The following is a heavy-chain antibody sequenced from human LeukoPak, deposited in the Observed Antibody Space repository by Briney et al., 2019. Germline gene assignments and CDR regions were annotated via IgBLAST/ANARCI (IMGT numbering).Heavy chain of an antibody. CDR3: ARGGAYYYDSSGWDY. V-gene: IGHV3-30*04. Sequence: QPGGSLRLSCAASGFTFSSYAMHWVRQAPGKGLEWVAVISYDGSNKYYADSVKGRFTISRDNSKNTLYLQMNSLRAEDTAVYYCARGGAYYYDSSGWDYWGQGTLVTVSS. CDR1: GFTFSSYA. CDR2: ISYDGSNK. J-gene: IGHJ4*02. D-gene: IGHD3-22*01.